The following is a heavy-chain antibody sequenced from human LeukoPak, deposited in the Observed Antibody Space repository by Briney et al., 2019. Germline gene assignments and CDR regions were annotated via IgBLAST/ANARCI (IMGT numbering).Heavy chain of an antibody. D-gene: IGHD3-22*01. CDR3: ARKSNYDSSGYYSGWFDP. CDR2: IIPIFGTA. J-gene: IGHJ5*02. CDR1: GGTFSSYA. Sequence: ASVKVSCKASGGTFSSYAISWVRQAPGQGLEWMGGIIPIFGTANYAQKFQGRVTITADESTSTAYMELSSLRSEDTAVYYCARKSNYDSSGYYSGWFDPWGQGTLVTVSS. V-gene: IGHV1-69*13.